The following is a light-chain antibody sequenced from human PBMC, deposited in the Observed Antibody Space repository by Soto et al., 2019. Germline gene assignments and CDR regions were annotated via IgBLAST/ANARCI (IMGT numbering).Light chain of an antibody. V-gene: IGLV3-21*01. CDR1: NIGGQS. J-gene: IGLJ3*02. CDR2: YDR. CDR3: QVWDSSGDHLGV. Sequence: SYVLTQPPSVSVSPGMTATITCGGNNIGGQSVHWYQQKPGQAPVLVMFYDRVRPSGIPDRFSGSNSGNTATLTISRVEAGDEADYYCQVWDSSGDHLGVFGGGTKVPS.